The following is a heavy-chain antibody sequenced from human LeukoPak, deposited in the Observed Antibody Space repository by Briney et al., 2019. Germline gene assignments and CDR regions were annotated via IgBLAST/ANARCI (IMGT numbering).Heavy chain of an antibody. CDR2: ISGSGGST. CDR1: GFTFNNYA. Sequence: PGGSLRLSCAASGFTFNNYAMSWVRQAPGKGLEWVSAISGSGGSTYYADSVKGRFTISRDKSKNTLYLQMNSLRAEDTAVYYCAKSGSYMTYYYYMDVWGKGTTVTVSS. V-gene: IGHV3-23*01. D-gene: IGHD3-10*01. CDR3: AKSGSYMTYYYYMDV. J-gene: IGHJ6*03.